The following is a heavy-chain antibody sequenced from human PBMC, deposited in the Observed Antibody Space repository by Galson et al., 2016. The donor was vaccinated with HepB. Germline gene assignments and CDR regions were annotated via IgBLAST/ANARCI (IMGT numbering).Heavy chain of an antibody. CDR2: INSDGRST. CDR3: TRVHREGIAAAGLQI. D-gene: IGHD6-13*01. Sequence: SLRLSCAASGFPFSNYWMHWVRQAPGKGPVWVSRINSDGRSTTYAVSVKGRFTISRDNAKNTLYLQLNSLRAEDTALYYCTRVHREGIAAAGLQIWGQGTLVIVSS. CDR1: GFPFSNYW. V-gene: IGHV3-74*01. J-gene: IGHJ4*02.